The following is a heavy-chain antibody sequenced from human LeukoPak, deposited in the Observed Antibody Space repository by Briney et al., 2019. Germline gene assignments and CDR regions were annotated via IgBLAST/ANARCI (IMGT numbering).Heavy chain of an antibody. CDR1: GFTFSGYA. D-gene: IGHD2-15*01. Sequence: GGSLRLSCSASGFTFSGYAIHWVRQAPGKGLEYVSAISSNGGSTYYADSVKGRFTISRDNSKNTLYLQMSSLRAEDTAVYYCVKDKGYCSGGCCHFDYWGQGTLVTVSS. CDR2: ISSNGGST. V-gene: IGHV3-64D*06. CDR3: VKDKGYCSGGCCHFDY. J-gene: IGHJ4*02.